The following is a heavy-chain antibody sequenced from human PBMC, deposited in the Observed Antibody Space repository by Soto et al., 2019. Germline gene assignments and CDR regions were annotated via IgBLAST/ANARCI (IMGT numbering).Heavy chain of an antibody. CDR1: GGSISSYY. V-gene: IGHV4-59*01. CDR2: IYYSGST. J-gene: IGHJ6*02. Sequence: SETLSLTCTVSGGSISSYYWSWIRQPPGKGLEWIGYIYYSGSTNYNPSLKSRVTISVDTSKNQFSLKLSSVTAADTAVYYCARDLGSSRYYYYGMDVWGQGTTVTVSS. D-gene: IGHD6-6*01. CDR3: ARDLGSSRYYYYGMDV.